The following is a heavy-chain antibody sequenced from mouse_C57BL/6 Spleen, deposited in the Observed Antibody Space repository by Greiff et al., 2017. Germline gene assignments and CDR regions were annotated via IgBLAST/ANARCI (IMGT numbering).Heavy chain of an antibody. CDR3: AKNGDDYPPMDY. D-gene: IGHD2-4*01. Sequence: QVQLQQSGPGLVQPSQSLSITCTVSGFSLTSYGVHWVRQSPGKGLEWLGVIWRGGSTDYNAAFMSRLSITKDNSKSQVFCKMNSLQSDDTAIYYCAKNGDDYPPMDYWGQGTSVTVSS. V-gene: IGHV2-5*01. CDR2: IWRGGST. CDR1: GFSLTSYG. J-gene: IGHJ4*01.